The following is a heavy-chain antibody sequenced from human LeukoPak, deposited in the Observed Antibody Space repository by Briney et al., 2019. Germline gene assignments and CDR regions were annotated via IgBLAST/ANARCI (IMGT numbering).Heavy chain of an antibody. J-gene: IGHJ4*02. CDR2: ITPIFGTA. CDR3: ARESYYYDSSGYPRKFDY. D-gene: IGHD3-22*01. V-gene: IGHV1-69*13. CDR1: GGTFSSYA. Sequence: ASVKVSCKASGGTFSSYAISWVRQAPGQGLEWMGGITPIFGTANYAQKFQGRVTITADESTSTAYMELSSLRSEDTAVYYCARESYYYDSSGYPRKFDYWGQGTLVTVSS.